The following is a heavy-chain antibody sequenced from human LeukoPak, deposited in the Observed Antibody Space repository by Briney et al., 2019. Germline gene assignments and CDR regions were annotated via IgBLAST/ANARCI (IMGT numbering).Heavy chain of an antibody. Sequence: MPSETLSLTCTVSGGSISSYYWSWIRQPPGKGLEWIGYIYYSGSTNYHPPRKRRVTISVDTSKNQFSRKRNSVTAADTAGYYCASLLPEENTAMGGYFDYWGQGTLVTVSS. CDR2: IYYSGST. D-gene: IGHD5-18*01. J-gene: IGHJ4*02. CDR1: GGSISSYY. V-gene: IGHV4-59*01. CDR3: ASLLPEENTAMGGYFDY.